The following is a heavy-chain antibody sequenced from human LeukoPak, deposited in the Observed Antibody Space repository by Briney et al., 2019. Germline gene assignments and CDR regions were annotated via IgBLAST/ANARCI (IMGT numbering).Heavy chain of an antibody. CDR3: ARDFRDHFYRGLDV. Sequence: GASVKVSCKASGYTFTTFGLSWVRKAPGRGLEWLCWISVHNGNTHYAQSLEGRITLTTDTSTSTAFMELRSLSSDDTAVYYCARDFRDHFYRGLDVWGQGTTVTVSS. D-gene: IGHD2/OR15-2a*01. J-gene: IGHJ6*02. V-gene: IGHV1-18*04. CDR2: ISVHNGNT. CDR1: GYTFTTFG.